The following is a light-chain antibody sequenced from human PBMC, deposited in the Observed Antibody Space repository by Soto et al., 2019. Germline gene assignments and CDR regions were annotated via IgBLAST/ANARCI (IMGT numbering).Light chain of an antibody. J-gene: IGLJ3*02. CDR3: SSYTSSSTVM. CDR1: SSDVGGYNY. V-gene: IGLV2-14*01. Sequence: QSVLTQPVSVSGSPGQSITISCTGTSSDVGGYNYVSWYQQHPGKAPKLMIHDVSNRPSGVSDRFSGSKSGNTASLTISGLQAEDEADYYCSSYTSSSTVMFGGGTKLTVL. CDR2: DVS.